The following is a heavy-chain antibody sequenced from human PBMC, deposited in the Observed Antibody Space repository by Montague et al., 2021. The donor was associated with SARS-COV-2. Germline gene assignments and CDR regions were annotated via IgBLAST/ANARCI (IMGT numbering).Heavy chain of an antibody. Sequence: SLRLSCAASGFTFSRHEVNWVRQAPGKGLEWVSYITSDGGIIYYADFVEGRFTISRDNAKNSLYLHMNSLRTEDTALYYCAKKGGTTTDFDSWGQGTLVTVSS. D-gene: IGHD1-1*01. CDR2: ITSDGGII. CDR3: AKKGGTTTDFDS. J-gene: IGHJ4*02. CDR1: GFTFSRHE. V-gene: IGHV3-48*03.